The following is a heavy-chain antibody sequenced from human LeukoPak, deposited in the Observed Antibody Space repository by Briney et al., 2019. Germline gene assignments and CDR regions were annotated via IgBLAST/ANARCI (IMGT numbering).Heavy chain of an antibody. J-gene: IGHJ4*02. Sequence: GGSLSLSCVVSGFSVSNKYMSWVRQAPGRGLEWVSVIFTGGSTSYADSVKGRFTISRDISKSTLYLQMNSLRAEDTALYYCARGYCGGGSCYDYWGQGTLVTVSS. V-gene: IGHV3-66*01. CDR1: GFSVSNKY. D-gene: IGHD2-15*01. CDR2: IFTGGST. CDR3: ARGYCGGGSCYDY.